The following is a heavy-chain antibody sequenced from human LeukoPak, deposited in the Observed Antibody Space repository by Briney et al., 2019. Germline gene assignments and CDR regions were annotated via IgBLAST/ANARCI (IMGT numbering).Heavy chain of an antibody. D-gene: IGHD2-2*01. CDR2: ISYDGNNK. CDR1: GFTFSNYD. Sequence: GGSLRLSCAASGFTFSNYDMHWVRQAPGKGLEWVALISYDGNNKYYADSVKGRFTISRDNSKNTLHLQMNSLRAEDTALYYCAASRTNYYYYMDVWGKGATVTISS. V-gene: IGHV3-30*03. CDR3: AASRTNYYYYMDV. J-gene: IGHJ6*03.